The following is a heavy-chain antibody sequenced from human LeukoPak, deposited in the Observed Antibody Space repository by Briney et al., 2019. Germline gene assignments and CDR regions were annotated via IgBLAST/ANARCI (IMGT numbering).Heavy chain of an antibody. CDR3: ARHSQYYYGSGSSYYFDY. D-gene: IGHD3-10*01. CDR2: INHSGST. V-gene: IGHV4-34*01. CDR1: GGSFSGYY. Sequence: SETLSLTCAVYGGSFSGYYWSWIRQPPGKGLEWIGEINHSGSTNYNPCLKSRVTISVDTSKNQFSLKLSSVTAADTAVYYCARHSQYYYGSGSSYYFDYWGQGTLVAVSS. J-gene: IGHJ4*02.